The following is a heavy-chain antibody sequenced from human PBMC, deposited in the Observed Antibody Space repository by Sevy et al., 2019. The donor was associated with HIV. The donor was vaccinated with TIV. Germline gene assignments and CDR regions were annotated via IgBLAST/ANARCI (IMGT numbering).Heavy chain of an antibody. CDR2: ISWNSGSI. D-gene: IGHD3-9*01. CDR1: GFTFDDYA. J-gene: IGHJ6*02. V-gene: IGHV3-9*01. Sequence: GGSLRLSCAASGFTFDDYAMHWVRQAPGKGLEWVSGISWNSGSIGYADSVKGRFTISRDNAKNSLYLQMNSLRAEDTALYYCAKDIGYYDILTGYYSDYGMDVWGQGTTVTVSS. CDR3: AKDIGYYDILTGYYSDYGMDV.